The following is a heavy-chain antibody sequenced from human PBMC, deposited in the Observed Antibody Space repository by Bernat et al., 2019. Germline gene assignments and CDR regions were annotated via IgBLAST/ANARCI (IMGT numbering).Heavy chain of an antibody. V-gene: IGHV1-3*01. CDR3: ARGEGSTGGFWSGYYKYNWFDP. CDR2: INAGNGNT. D-gene: IGHD3-3*01. CDR1: GYTFTSYA. Sequence: QVQLVQSGAEVKKPGASVKVSCKASGYTFTSYAMHWVRQAPGQRLEWMGWINAGNGNTKYSQKFQGRVTITRDTSASTAYMELSSLRSEDTAVYYCARGEGSTGGFWSGYYKYNWFDPWGQGTLVTVSS. J-gene: IGHJ5*02.